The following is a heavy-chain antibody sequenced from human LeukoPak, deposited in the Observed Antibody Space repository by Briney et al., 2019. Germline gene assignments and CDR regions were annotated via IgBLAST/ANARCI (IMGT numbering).Heavy chain of an antibody. J-gene: IGHJ6*02. D-gene: IGHD5-12*01. CDR3: ASSEATTTPPPYGMDV. CDR1: GGSLSGYY. CDR2: INHSGST. V-gene: IGHV4-34*09. Sequence: QSSETLSLTCAVYGGSLSGYYWSWIRQPPGKGLEWIGEINHSGSTNYNPSLKSRVIISVDTSKNQFSLRLSSVTVADTAVYYCASSEATTTPPPYGMDVWGQGTTVTVSS.